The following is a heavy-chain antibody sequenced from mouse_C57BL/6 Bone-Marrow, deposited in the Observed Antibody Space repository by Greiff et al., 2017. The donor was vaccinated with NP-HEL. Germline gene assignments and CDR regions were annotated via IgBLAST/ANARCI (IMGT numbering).Heavy chain of an antibody. Sequence: VQLHQSGAELVRPGTSVKLSCKASGYTFTSYWMHWVKQRPGQGLEWIGVIDPSDSYTNYNQKFKGKATLTVDTSSSTAYMQLSSLTSEDSAVYYCAREDDYDGWFAYWGQGTLVTVSA. CDR2: IDPSDSYT. D-gene: IGHD2-4*01. CDR3: AREDDYDGWFAY. J-gene: IGHJ3*01. CDR1: GYTFTSYW. V-gene: IGHV1-59*01.